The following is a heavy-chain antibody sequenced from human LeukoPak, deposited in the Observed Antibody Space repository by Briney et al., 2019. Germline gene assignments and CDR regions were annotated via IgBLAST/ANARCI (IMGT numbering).Heavy chain of an antibody. CDR3: ARGGIDYGDYDWFDP. CDR2: IYYSGST. CDR1: GGSISSHY. J-gene: IGHJ5*02. Sequence: TSETLSLTCTVSGGSISSHYWSWIRQPPGKGLEWIGYIYYSGSTNYNPSLKGRVTISVDTSKNQFSLKLSSVTAADTAVYYCARGGIDYGDYDWFDPWGQGTLVTVSS. V-gene: IGHV4-59*11. D-gene: IGHD4-17*01.